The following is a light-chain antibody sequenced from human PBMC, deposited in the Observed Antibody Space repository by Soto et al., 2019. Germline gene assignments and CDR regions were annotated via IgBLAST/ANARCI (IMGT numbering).Light chain of an antibody. J-gene: IGLJ2*01. CDR2: EGS. Sequence: QSALTQPASVSGSPGQSITISYTGTSSDVGSYNLVSWYQQHPGKAPKLMIYEGSKRPSGVSNRFSGSKSGNTASLTISGLQAEDEADYYCCSYAGSSFGGGTKLTVL. CDR1: SSDVGSYNL. CDR3: CSYAGSS. V-gene: IGLV2-23*01.